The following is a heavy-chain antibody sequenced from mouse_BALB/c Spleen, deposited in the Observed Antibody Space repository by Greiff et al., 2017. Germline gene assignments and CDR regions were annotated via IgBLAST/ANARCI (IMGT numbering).Heavy chain of an antibody. CDR3: AREGWSYAMDY. V-gene: IGHV5-6-3*01. Sequence: EVKVVESGGGLVQPGGSLKLSCAASGFTFSSYGMSWVRQTPDKRLELVATINSNGGSTYYPDSVKGRFTISRDNAKNTLYLQMSSLKSEDTAMYYCAREGWSYAMDYWGQGTSVTVSS. CDR2: INSNGGST. CDR1: GFTFSSYG. D-gene: IGHD1-1*02. J-gene: IGHJ4*01.